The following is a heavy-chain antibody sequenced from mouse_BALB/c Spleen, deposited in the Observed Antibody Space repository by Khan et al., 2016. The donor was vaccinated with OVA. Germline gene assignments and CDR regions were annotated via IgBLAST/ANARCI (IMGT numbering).Heavy chain of an antibody. CDR2: INPRSGYT. Sequence: QVQLQQSGAELARPGASVRMSCKASGYTFTSNTMHWVKQRPGQGLEWIGYINPRSGYTNYNQNFKDKATLTADKSSSTAYMQLSSLTSEDSAVYYCARRTTGDTMNYWGQGTSVTGSS. D-gene: IGHD2-14*01. J-gene: IGHJ4*01. CDR3: ARRTTGDTMNY. V-gene: IGHV1-4*01. CDR1: GYTFTSNT.